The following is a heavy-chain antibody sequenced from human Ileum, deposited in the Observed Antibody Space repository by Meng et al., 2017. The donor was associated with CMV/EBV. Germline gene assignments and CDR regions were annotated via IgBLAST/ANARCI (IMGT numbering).Heavy chain of an antibody. V-gene: IGHV3-21*03. Sequence: EGQLVGSGGGLVKPGGSLRLSWAASGFTFSSYAMNWVRQAPGKGLEWIAYFSRTGAIAYADSVKGRFTISRDNAKNSLYLQMNSLRAEDTAFYYCARDDAWAFDFWGQGTLVTVSS. D-gene: IGHD2-2*01. CDR3: ARDDAWAFDF. CDR1: GFTFSSYA. CDR2: FSRTGAI. J-gene: IGHJ4*02.